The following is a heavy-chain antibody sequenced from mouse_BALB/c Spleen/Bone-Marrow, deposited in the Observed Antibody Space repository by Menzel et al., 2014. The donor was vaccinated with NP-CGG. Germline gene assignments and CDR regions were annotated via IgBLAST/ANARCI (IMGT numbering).Heavy chain of an antibody. D-gene: IGHD2-2*01. J-gene: IGHJ3*01. CDR2: ITSGDSYT. CDR3: ARQDGYDGTWFAY. Sequence: EVMLVESGGGLVKPGGSLKLSCAVSGFPFSNYDMSWVRQTPEKRLEWVATITSGDSYTYYPDSVKGRFTISRDNARNTPYLQMSSLRSEDTALYYCARQDGYDGTWFAYWGQGTLVTVSA. V-gene: IGHV5-9*02. CDR1: GFPFSNYD.